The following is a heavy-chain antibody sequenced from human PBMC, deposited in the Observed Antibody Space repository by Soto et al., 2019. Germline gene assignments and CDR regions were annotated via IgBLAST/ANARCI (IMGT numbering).Heavy chain of an antibody. CDR1: GYTFTSHG. CDR3: ARVGRYGDGGY. Sequence: QVQLVQSGAEVKKPGASVKVSCKASGYTFTSHGISWVRQAPGQGLEWMGWVSGYNGDTNYAQKFQGRVTMTTDRSMSTAYMELRSLRSDDTAVYYCARVGRYGDGGYWGQGTLVTVSS. J-gene: IGHJ4*02. V-gene: IGHV1-18*01. D-gene: IGHD4-17*01. CDR2: VSGYNGDT.